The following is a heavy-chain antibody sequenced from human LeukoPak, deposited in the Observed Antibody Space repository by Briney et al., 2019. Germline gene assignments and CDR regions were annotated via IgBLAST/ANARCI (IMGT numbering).Heavy chain of an antibody. CDR2: IIPIFGTA. D-gene: IGHD5-18*01. CDR1: GGTFSSYA. J-gene: IGHJ3*02. V-gene: IGHV1-69*13. CDR3: ARAHTIQLWLRTPSDAFDI. Sequence: GASVKVSCKASGGTFSSYATSWVRQAPGQGLEWIGGIIPIFGTANYAQKFQGRVTITADESTSTAYMELSSLRSEDTAVYYCARAHTIQLWLRTPSDAFDIWGQGTMVTVSS.